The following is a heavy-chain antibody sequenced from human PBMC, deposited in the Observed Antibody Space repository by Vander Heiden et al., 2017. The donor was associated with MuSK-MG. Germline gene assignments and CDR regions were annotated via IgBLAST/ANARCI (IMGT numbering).Heavy chain of an antibody. Sequence: QVQLVQSGAEVKKPGASVKVSCKASGYTFTSYYMHWVRQAPGQGLEWMGIINPSGGSTSYAQKFQGRVTMTRDTSTSTVYMELSSLGSEDTAGYYCARWVVKALDYWGQGTLVTVSS. CDR1: GYTFTSYY. J-gene: IGHJ4*02. CDR2: INPSGGST. CDR3: ARWVVKALDY. V-gene: IGHV1-46*01. D-gene: IGHD2-21*01.